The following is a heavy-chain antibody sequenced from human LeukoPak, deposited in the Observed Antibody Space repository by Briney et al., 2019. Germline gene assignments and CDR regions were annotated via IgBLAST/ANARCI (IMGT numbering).Heavy chain of an antibody. D-gene: IGHD2-15*01. CDR2: IIPISGTA. CDR3: ASRYCSGGGCYSWFDP. J-gene: IGHJ5*02. Sequence: GASVKVSCKASGGTFTSYAISWVRQAPGQGLEWMGGIIPISGTANYAQKFQGRVTITADESTSAAYMELSSLRSEDTAVYYCASRYCSGGGCYSWFDPWGQGTLVTVSS. CDR1: GGTFTSYA. V-gene: IGHV1-69*13.